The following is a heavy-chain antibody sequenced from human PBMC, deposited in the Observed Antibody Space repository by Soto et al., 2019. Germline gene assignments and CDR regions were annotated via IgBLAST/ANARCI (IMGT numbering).Heavy chain of an antibody. CDR3: AKDQAHPNYFDS. CDR1: GFTFSSYA. CDR2: ISGSGCYT. J-gene: IGHJ4*02. Sequence: GGSLRLSCAASGFTFSSYAMSWVRQAPGKGLEWVSAISGSGCYTYYAAPVKGRFTISRDTSKNTPYLQTNSLRAEDTAVYFCAKDQAHPNYFDSWGQGTLVTVSS. V-gene: IGHV3-23*01.